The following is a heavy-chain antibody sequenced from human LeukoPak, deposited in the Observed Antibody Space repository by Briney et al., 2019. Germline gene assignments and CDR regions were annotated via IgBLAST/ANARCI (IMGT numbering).Heavy chain of an antibody. Sequence: ASVKVSCKASGYTFTSYDINWVRQATGQGLEWMGWINAGNGNTKYSQKFQGRVTITRDTSASTAYMELSSLRSEDTAVYYCARTPLDCSGGSCYSLSFDYWGQGTLVTVSS. V-gene: IGHV1-3*01. J-gene: IGHJ4*02. D-gene: IGHD2-15*01. CDR3: ARTPLDCSGGSCYSLSFDY. CDR2: INAGNGNT. CDR1: GYTFTSYD.